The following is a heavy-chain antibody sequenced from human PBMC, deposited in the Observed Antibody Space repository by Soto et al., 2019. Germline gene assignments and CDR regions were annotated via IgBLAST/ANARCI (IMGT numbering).Heavy chain of an antibody. J-gene: IGHJ6*02. CDR1: GFTFRSYA. CDR3: ARGHTPNWYYYYFVMAV. Sequence: QVQVVESGGGVVQPGRSLRLSCAASGFTFRSYAMHWVRQAPGKGLEWVAVISYDGVTIYHADSVKGRFTISRDNSKATLYLQMDSLRAAATAVYYWARGHTPNWYYYYFVMAVGGQGTTFTVSS. CDR2: ISYDGVTI. D-gene: IGHD1-1*01. V-gene: IGHV3-30*03.